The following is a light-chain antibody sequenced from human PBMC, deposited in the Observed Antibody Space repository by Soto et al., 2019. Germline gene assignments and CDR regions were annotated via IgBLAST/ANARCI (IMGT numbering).Light chain of an antibody. J-gene: IGKJ2*02. CDR3: QQYGSGRT. CDR1: QSVSSSY. CDR2: GAS. Sequence: EIVLTQSPGTLSLSPGERATLSCRASQSVSSSYLAWYQQKPGQAPRLLIYGASSRATGIPDRFSGSGSRTDFILTISRLEPEDFAVYYCQQYGSGRTYGHGTKLEIK. V-gene: IGKV3-20*01.